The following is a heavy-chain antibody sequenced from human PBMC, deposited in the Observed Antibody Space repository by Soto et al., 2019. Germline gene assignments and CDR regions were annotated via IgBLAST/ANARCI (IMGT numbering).Heavy chain of an antibody. V-gene: IGHV4-59*08. CDR2: ISYTGKT. CDR3: ARLYKGYQGSRTYYLFDY. J-gene: IGHJ4*02. CDR1: GGSIFSHY. Sequence: QVQLQESGPGLVKPSETLSLTCTVSGGSIFSHYWSWIRQPPGKGLEWIAYISYTGKTTENPSLQSRVAISIDTSKNHFSLKLTSVTVADTAVYYCARLYKGYQGSRTYYLFDYWGQGTLVTVS. D-gene: IGHD3-10*01.